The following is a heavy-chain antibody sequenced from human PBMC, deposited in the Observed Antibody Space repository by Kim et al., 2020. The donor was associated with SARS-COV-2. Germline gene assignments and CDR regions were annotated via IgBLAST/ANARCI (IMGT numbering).Heavy chain of an antibody. V-gene: IGHV3-11*06. D-gene: IGHD2-2*01. J-gene: IGHJ3*02. Sequence: KGRFTISRDNAKNSLYLQMNSLRAEDTAVYYCARTGRYCSSTSCVQAFDIWGQGTMVTVSS. CDR3: ARTGRYCSSTSCVQAFDI.